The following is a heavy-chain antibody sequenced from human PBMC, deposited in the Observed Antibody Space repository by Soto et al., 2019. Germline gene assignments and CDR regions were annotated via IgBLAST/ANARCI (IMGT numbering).Heavy chain of an antibody. CDR1: GGSISSGGYS. CDR2: IYHSGST. J-gene: IGHJ4*02. CDR3: ARPQTTVISYDY. V-gene: IGHV4-30-2*01. Sequence: PSETLSLTCAVSGGSISSGGYSWSWIRQPPGKGLEWIGYIYHSGSTYYNPSLKSRVTISVDRSKNQFSLKLSSVTAADTAVYYCARPQTTVISYDYGGQEPLVTVP. D-gene: IGHD4-17*01.